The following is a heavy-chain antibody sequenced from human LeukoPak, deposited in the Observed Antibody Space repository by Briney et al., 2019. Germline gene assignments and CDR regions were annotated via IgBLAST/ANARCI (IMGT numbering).Heavy chain of an antibody. Sequence: GGSLRLSCAASGLTFDDYAMHWVRQAPGKGLEWVSLISGDGGSTYYADSVKGRFTISRDNSKTSLYLQMNSLRTEDTALYYCAKEGSPYYDILTGYYSLGMDVWGQGTTVTVSS. D-gene: IGHD3-9*01. V-gene: IGHV3-43*02. CDR3: AKEGSPYYDILTGYYSLGMDV. J-gene: IGHJ6*02. CDR2: ISGDGGST. CDR1: GLTFDDYA.